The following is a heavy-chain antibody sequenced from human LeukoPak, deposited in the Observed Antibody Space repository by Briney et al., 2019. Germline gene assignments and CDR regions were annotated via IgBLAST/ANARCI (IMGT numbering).Heavy chain of an antibody. V-gene: IGHV1-8*01. D-gene: IGHD3-16*01. J-gene: IGHJ3*02. Sequence: GASVKVSCKASGYTFTSYDINWVRQATGQGLEWMGWMNPNSGNTGYAQKFQGRVTMTRNTSISTAYMELSSLRSEDTAVYYCARVFKSIMITFGGVYTDAFDIWGQGTMVTVSS. CDR2: MNPNSGNT. CDR1: GYTFTSYD. CDR3: ARVFKSIMITFGGVYTDAFDI.